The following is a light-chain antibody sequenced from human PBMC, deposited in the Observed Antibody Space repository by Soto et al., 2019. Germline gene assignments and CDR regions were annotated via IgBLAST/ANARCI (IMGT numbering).Light chain of an antibody. CDR1: QSVNSN. Sequence: EIVMTQSPATLSVSPGERATLSCRASQSVNSNLVWYQQKPGHSPRLLIYGASTRVTGIPARFSGSGSGTEFTLTISSLQSEDFAIYYCQQHNSWPPVFGQGTKLEIK. V-gene: IGKV3-15*01. CDR2: GAS. CDR3: QQHNSWPPV. J-gene: IGKJ2*01.